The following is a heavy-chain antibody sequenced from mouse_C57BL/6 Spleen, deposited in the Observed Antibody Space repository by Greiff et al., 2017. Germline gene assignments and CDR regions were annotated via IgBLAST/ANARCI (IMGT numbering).Heavy chain of an antibody. Sequence: QVQLQQSGAELVQPGASVKLSCKASGYTFTSYWMQWVKQRPGQGLEWIGEIDPADSYTNYNQKFTGKATLTIDTSSNTAYMQLSSLTSEDAAVYYCAIRRNYYAMDYWGQGTSVTVSS. J-gene: IGHJ4*01. V-gene: IGHV1-50*01. CDR3: AIRRNYYAMDY. CDR2: IDPADSYT. CDR1: GYTFTSYW.